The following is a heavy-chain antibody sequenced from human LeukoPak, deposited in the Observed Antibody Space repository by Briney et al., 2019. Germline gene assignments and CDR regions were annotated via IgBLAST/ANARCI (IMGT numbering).Heavy chain of an antibody. J-gene: IGHJ4*02. Sequence: GGSLRLSCAASGFTFSSYAMSWVRQAPGKGLEWVASIKEDGSERQYVDSVKGRFGISRDNTKGSLLQLNSLRAEDTAVYYCARDLGYCTNGVCHTRFDYWGQGTLVAVSS. CDR1: GFTFSSYA. CDR2: IKEDGSER. V-gene: IGHV3-7*03. CDR3: ARDLGYCTNGVCHTRFDY. D-gene: IGHD2-8*01.